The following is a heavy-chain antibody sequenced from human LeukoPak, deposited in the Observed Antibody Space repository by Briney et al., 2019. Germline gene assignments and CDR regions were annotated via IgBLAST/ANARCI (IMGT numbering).Heavy chain of an antibody. D-gene: IGHD3-22*01. V-gene: IGHV1-18*01. CDR1: GYTFTSYG. J-gene: IGHJ4*02. CDR3: AGSSADYDSSGYYYVH. Sequence: GASVKVSCKASGYTFTSYGISWVRQAPGQGLEWMGWISAYNGNTNYAQKLQGRVTMTTDTSTSTAYMELRSLRSDDTAVYYCAGSSADYDSSGYYYVHWGEGTLVTVSS. CDR2: ISAYNGNT.